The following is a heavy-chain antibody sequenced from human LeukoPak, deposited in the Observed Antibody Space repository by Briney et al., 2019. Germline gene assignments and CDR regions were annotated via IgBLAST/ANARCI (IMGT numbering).Heavy chain of an antibody. CDR2: ISGSDGST. J-gene: IGHJ4*02. CDR1: GFTFSSHA. D-gene: IGHD2-8*02. CDR3: AKVETSGGANCYALDY. V-gene: IGHV3-23*01. Sequence: GGSLRLSCAASGFTFSSHAMTWVRQAPDKGLECVSAISGSDGSTYYADSVKGRFTISRDDSQNTLYLQMNSLSAEDTAVYYCAKVETSGGANCYALDYWGQGTLVTVSS.